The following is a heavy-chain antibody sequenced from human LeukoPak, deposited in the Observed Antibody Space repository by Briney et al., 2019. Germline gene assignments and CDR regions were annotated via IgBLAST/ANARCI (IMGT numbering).Heavy chain of an antibody. CDR3: ARDATSSYYYGSGRDGMDV. V-gene: IGHV3-53*01. CDR2: IYTGGST. CDR1: GFTFSSYS. J-gene: IGHJ6*02. Sequence: GGSLRLSCAASGFTFSSYSMNWVRQAPGKGLEWVSVIYTGGSTYYADSVKGRFSVSRDNSKNTMYLQMNSLRAEDTAVYYCARDATSSYYYGSGRDGMDVWGQGTTVTVSS. D-gene: IGHD3-10*01.